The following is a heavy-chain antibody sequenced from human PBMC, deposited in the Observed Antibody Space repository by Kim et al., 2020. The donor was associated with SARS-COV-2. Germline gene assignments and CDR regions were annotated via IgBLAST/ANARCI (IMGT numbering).Heavy chain of an antibody. Sequence: ASVKVSCKASGYTFTGYYMHWVRQAPGQGLEWMGWINPNSGGTNYAQKFQGRVTMTRDTSISTAYMELSRLRSDDTAVYYCARLPLRGSSGWYAYWGQGTLVTVSS. J-gene: IGHJ4*02. CDR2: INPNSGGT. CDR3: ARLPLRGSSGWYAY. V-gene: IGHV1-2*02. D-gene: IGHD6-19*01. CDR1: GYTFTGYY.